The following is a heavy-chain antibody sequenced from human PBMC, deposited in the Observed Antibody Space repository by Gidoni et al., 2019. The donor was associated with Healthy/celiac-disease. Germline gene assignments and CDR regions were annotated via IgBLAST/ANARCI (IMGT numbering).Heavy chain of an antibody. J-gene: IGHJ4*02. Sequence: EVQLLESGGGLVQPGGSLRLSCAASGFTFSSYARSWVRQAPGKGLAWVSAISGSRGSTYYADSVKGRFTISSDNSKNTLYLQMNSLRAEDTAVYYCAPKLQGYSAVLDFDYWGQGTLVTVSS. V-gene: IGHV3-23*01. D-gene: IGHD1-1*01. CDR1: GFTFSSYA. CDR3: APKLQGYSAVLDFDY. CDR2: ISGSRGST.